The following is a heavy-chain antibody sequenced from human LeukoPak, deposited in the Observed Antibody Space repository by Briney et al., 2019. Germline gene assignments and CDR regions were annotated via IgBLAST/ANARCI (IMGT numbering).Heavy chain of an antibody. Sequence: GGSLRLSRAASGFTFSSYSMNWVRQAPGKGLEWVSSISSSSSYIYYADSVKGRFTISRDNAKNSLYLQMNSLRAEDTAVYYCAREDGDYYYGMDVWGQGTTVTVSS. J-gene: IGHJ6*02. CDR2: ISSSSSYI. CDR3: AREDGDYYYGMDV. CDR1: GFTFSSYS. V-gene: IGHV3-21*01. D-gene: IGHD3-10*01.